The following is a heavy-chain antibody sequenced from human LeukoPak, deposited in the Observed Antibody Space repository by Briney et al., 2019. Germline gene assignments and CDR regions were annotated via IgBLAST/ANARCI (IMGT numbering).Heavy chain of an antibody. CDR2: IKQDGSEK. CDR3: ARDQPMGAY. D-gene: IGHD3-10*01. CDR1: GFTFSSYW. V-gene: IGHV3-7*01. Sequence: GGSLRLSCAASGFTFSSYWISWIREAPGKGLECVANIKQDGSEKNYVDSVKGRFTISRDNAKNALYLQMNSLRAEDTAVYNCARDQPMGAYWGQGILVPVCS. J-gene: IGHJ4*01.